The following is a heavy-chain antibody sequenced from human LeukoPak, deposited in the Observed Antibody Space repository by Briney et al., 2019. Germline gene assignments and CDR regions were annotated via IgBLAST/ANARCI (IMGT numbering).Heavy chain of an antibody. D-gene: IGHD3-22*01. J-gene: IGHJ4*02. CDR3: ARATTHYYDSSGYYRNLYYFDY. V-gene: IGHV3-48*03. CDR1: GFTFSSYE. Sequence: PGGSLRLSCAASGFTFSSYEMNWVRQAPGKGLEWVSYISSSGSTIYYADSVKGRFTISRDNAKNSLYLQMNSLRAEDTAVYYCARATTHYYDSSGYYRNLYYFDYWGQGTLVTVSS. CDR2: ISSSGSTI.